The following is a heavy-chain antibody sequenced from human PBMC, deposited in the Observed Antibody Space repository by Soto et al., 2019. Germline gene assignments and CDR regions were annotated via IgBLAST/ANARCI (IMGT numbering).Heavy chain of an antibody. D-gene: IGHD3-10*01. J-gene: IGHJ5*02. CDR1: GFSLSNARMG. CDR3: ARIRINYYGSGSYRWFDP. V-gene: IGHV2-26*01. Sequence: QVTLKESGPVLVKPTETLTLTCTVSGFSLSNARMGVSWIRQPPGKALEWLAHIFSNDEKSYSTSLKSRLTISKDXXKXQXXLTMTNMDPVDTATYYCARIRINYYGSGSYRWFDPWGQGTLVTVSS. CDR2: IFSNDEK.